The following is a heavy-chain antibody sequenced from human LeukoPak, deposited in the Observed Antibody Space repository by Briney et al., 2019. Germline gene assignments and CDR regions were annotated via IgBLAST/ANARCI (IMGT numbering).Heavy chain of an antibody. CDR2: IRNKANSYTT. CDR3: GSGYCSGGSCYSQAGHY. D-gene: IGHD2-15*01. J-gene: IGHJ4*02. V-gene: IGHV3-72*01. Sequence: GGSLRLSCAASGFTFSDHYMDWVRQAPGKGLEWVGRIRNKANSYTTEYAASVKGRFTISRDDSKNSLYLQMNSLKTEDTAVYYCGSGYCSGGSCYSQAGHYWGQGTLVTVSS. CDR1: GFTFSDHY.